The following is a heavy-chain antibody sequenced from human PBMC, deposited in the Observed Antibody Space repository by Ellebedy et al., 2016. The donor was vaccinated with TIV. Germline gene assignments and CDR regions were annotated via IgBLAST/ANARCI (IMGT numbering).Heavy chain of an antibody. CDR2: IYPGDSDT. CDR1: GYSFTSYW. J-gene: IGHJ5*02. D-gene: IGHD3-10*01. Sequence: GESLKISCKGSGYSFTSYWIGWVRQMPGKGLEWMGIIYPGDSDTRYSPSFQGQVTISADKSISTAYLQWSSLKASDTAMYYCARLDDYGSGLYNWFDPWGQGTLVTVSS. CDR3: ARLDDYGSGLYNWFDP. V-gene: IGHV5-51*01.